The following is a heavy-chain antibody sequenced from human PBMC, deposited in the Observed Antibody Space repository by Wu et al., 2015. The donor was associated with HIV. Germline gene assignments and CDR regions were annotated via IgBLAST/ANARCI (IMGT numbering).Heavy chain of an antibody. Sequence: QVQLVQSGAEVKKPGASAKVSCKASGYTFGSYGVSWVRQAPGQGLEWMGWISAYNGNTEYAQKFQDRITMTTDTSTSTAYMELRSLRSDDTAIYYCARDIVVMVAATIPLDYWGQGTLVTVSS. J-gene: IGHJ4*02. D-gene: IGHD2-15*01. CDR2: ISAYNGNT. V-gene: IGHV1-18*01. CDR1: GYTFGSYG. CDR3: ARDIVVMVAATIPLDY.